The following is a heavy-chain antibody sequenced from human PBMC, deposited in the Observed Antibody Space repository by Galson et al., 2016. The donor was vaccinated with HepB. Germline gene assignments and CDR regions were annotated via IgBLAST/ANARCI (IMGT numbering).Heavy chain of an antibody. CDR2: IYYTGSS. CDR3: ARGRYRLDQ. CDR1: AGSIRGYF. D-gene: IGHD1-1*01. J-gene: IGHJ4*02. V-gene: IGHV4-59*01. Sequence: ETLSLTCTVSAGSIRGYFWTWIRQPPGKGLEWIGYIYYTGSSNFSPSLKSRITMSVDTSKNQFSLRLSSVTAADTAVYFCARGRYRLDQWGQGTLVTVSS.